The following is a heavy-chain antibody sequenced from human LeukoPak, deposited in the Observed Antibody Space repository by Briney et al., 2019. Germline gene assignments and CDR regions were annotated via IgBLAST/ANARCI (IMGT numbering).Heavy chain of an antibody. CDR2: MDPNSGNT. D-gene: IGHD4-23*01. CDR3: ARIDYGGNSD. Sequence: ASVKVSCKASGYTFTGYYMHWVRQAPGQGLEWMGWMDPNSGNTGYDQKFQGRVTMTRNTSISTAYMELSSLRSEDTAVYYCARIDYGGNSDWGQGTLVTVSP. CDR1: GYTFTGYY. J-gene: IGHJ4*02. V-gene: IGHV1-8*02.